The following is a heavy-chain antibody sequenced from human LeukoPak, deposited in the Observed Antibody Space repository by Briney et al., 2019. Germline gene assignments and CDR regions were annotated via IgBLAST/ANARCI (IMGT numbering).Heavy chain of an antibody. CDR1: GSTFITYA. V-gene: IGHV1-69*13. CDR3: ATTRDYYDNSGYTLLQD. J-gene: IGHJ1*01. D-gene: IGHD3-22*01. Sequence: ASVKVSCKASGSTFITYAVNWVRQAPGQGLEWMGGIIPILGTSNYAQSFQGRLTITADESSGTAYMALSSLRSEDTAIYYCATTRDYYDNSGYTLLQDWGQGTLVTVSS. CDR2: IIPILGTS.